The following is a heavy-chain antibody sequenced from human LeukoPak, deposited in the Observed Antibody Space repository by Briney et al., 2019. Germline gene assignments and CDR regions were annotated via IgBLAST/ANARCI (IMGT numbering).Heavy chain of an antibody. CDR2: INPNSGGT. CDR3: AREVSLGRDGYNFRY. V-gene: IGHV1-2*02. J-gene: IGHJ4*02. CDR1: GYTFTGYY. D-gene: IGHD5-24*01. Sequence: VASVKVSCKASGYTFTGYYMHWVRQAPGQGLEWMGWINPNSGGTNYAQKFQGRVTMTRDTSISTAYMELSRLRSDDTAVYYCAREVSLGRDGYNFRYWGQGTLVTVSS.